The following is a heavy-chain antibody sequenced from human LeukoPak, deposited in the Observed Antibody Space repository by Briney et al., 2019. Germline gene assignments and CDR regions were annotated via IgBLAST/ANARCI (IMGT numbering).Heavy chain of an antibody. D-gene: IGHD3-10*02. CDR3: AELGITMIGGV. CDR2: FSASGGSA. J-gene: IGHJ6*04. CDR1: GFTFSSYG. Sequence: GGTLRLSCTASGFTFSSYGMSWVRQAPGKGLEWVSGFSASGGSAYYADSVKGRFTISRDNAKNSLYLQMNGLRAEDTAVYYCAELGITMIGGVWGKGTTVTISS. V-gene: IGHV3-23*01.